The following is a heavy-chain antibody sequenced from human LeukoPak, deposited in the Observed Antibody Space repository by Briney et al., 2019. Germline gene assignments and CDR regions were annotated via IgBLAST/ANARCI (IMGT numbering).Heavy chain of an antibody. CDR2: IYYSGST. J-gene: IGHJ4*02. V-gene: IGHV4-30-4*01. CDR3: ARVRRYFDWTFDY. Sequence: SQTLSLTCTVSGDSISSGDYYWSWIRQPPGKGLEWIGYIYYSGSTYYNSPLKSRLIISVDTSKNQFSLKLSSVTAADTAVYYCARVRRYFDWTFDYWGQGTLVTVSS. CDR1: GDSISSGDYY. D-gene: IGHD3-9*01.